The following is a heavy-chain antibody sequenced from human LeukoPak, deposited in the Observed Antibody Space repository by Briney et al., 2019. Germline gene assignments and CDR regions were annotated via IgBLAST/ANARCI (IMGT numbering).Heavy chain of an antibody. J-gene: IGHJ4*02. CDR3: ARGGNYDSSGYPEY. Sequence: GGSLRLSCAASGFTFSSYDMHWVRQAPGKGLEWVSAISTAGDTYYPGSVKGRFTISRENAKNSLYLQMNSLRAGDTAVYYCARGGNYDSSGYPEYWGQGTLVTVSS. CDR1: GFTFSSYD. V-gene: IGHV3-13*01. D-gene: IGHD3-22*01. CDR2: ISTAGDT.